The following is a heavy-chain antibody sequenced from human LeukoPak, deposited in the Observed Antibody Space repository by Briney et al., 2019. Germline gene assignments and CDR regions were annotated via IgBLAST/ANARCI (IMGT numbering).Heavy chain of an antibody. J-gene: IGHJ4*02. D-gene: IGHD3-22*01. CDR1: GFTFSSYS. V-gene: IGHV3-74*01. CDR2: INSDGSST. Sequence: PGGSLRLSCAASGFTFSSYSMNWVRQAPGKGLVWVSRINSDGSSTSYADSVKGRFTISRDNAKNTLYLQMNSLRAEDTAVYYCARDRYYDSSGYPLDYWGQGTLVTVSS. CDR3: ARDRYYDSSGYPLDY.